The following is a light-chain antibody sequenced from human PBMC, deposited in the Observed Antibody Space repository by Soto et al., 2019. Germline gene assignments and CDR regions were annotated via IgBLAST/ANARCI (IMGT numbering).Light chain of an antibody. CDR3: LQYHNLWA. J-gene: IGKJ1*01. V-gene: IGKV3-15*01. Sequence: EIVLTHFPGTLSLSPGERATLFCRASQSVSSTVAWYQQRPGQAPRLLIYGASTRATGIPARFSGSGSGTEFTLTISSLQSEDFAVYSCLQYHNLWAFGQGTK. CDR2: GAS. CDR1: QSVSST.